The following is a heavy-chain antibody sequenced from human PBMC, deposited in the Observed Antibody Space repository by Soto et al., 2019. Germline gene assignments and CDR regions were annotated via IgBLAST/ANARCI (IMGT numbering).Heavy chain of an antibody. D-gene: IGHD1-1*01. J-gene: IGHJ5*02. CDR1: GYTFTSYA. CDR2: INAGNGNT. CDR3: ARVGNWNDGLGS. Sequence: ASVKVSCKASGYTFTSYAMHWVRQAPGQRLEWMGWINAGNGNTKYSQKFQGRVTISVDTSKNQFSLKLTSVTAADTAVYYCARVGNWNDGLGSWGQGALVTVSS. V-gene: IGHV1-3*01.